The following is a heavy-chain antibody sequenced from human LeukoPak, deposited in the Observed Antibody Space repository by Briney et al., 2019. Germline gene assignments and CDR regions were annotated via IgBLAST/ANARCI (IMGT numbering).Heavy chain of an antibody. D-gene: IGHD1-7*01. CDR2: IYYSGNT. CDR1: GGCISSGTYY. J-gene: IGHJ4*02. CDR3: ARVIRGLELLFDY. Sequence: SQTLALTCTVSGGCISSGTYYWRWTRKHPGKALEWIWYIYYSGNTYYTPSLKSRVTISVDTSKNQFSLKLSSVTAADTAVYFCARVIRGLELLFDYWGPGTLVTVSS. V-gene: IGHV4-31*03.